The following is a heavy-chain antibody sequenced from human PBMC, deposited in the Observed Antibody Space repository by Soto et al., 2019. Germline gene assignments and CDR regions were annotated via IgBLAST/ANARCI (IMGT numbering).Heavy chain of an antibody. D-gene: IGHD3-10*01. CDR1: GGTFSSYA. Sequence: QVQLVQSGAEVKKPGSSVKVSCKASGGTFSSYAISWVRQAPGQGLEWMGGIIPIFGTANYAQKVQGRVTITADESTSTAYMELSSLRSEDTAVYYCARRYYGSGAYYYYGMDVWGQGTTVTVSS. CDR3: ARRYYGSGAYYYYGMDV. V-gene: IGHV1-69*01. J-gene: IGHJ6*02. CDR2: IIPIFGTA.